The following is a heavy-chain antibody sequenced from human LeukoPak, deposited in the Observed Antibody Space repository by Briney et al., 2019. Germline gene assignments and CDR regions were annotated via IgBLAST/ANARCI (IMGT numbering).Heavy chain of an antibody. V-gene: IGHV4-4*07. CDR1: IDSMTSYY. D-gene: IGHD3-9*01. CDR3: ARGPKILLRYFDWLYPLDY. CDR2: IITGGRT. Sequence: SETLSLTCTVSIDSMTSYYWGWIRQPAGKGLEWIGRIITGGRTVYNPSLKGRVTMSLDTSKNQFSLKLSSVTAADTAVYYCARGPKILLRYFDWLYPLDYWGQGTLVTVSS. J-gene: IGHJ4*02.